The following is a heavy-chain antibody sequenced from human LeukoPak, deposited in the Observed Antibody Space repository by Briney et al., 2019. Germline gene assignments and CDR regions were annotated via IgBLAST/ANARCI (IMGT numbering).Heavy chain of an antibody. CDR2: ISSSSSYI. J-gene: IGHJ6*03. CDR3: ARAHYDILTGYNYYYYMDV. V-gene: IGHV3-21*01. D-gene: IGHD3-9*01. CDR1: GFTLSSYS. Sequence: GGSLRLSCAASGFTLSSYSMNWVRQAPGKGLEWVSSISSSSSYIYYADSVKGRFTISRDNAKNSLYLQMNSLGAEDTAVYYCARAHYDILTGYNYYYYMDVWGKGTTVTVSS.